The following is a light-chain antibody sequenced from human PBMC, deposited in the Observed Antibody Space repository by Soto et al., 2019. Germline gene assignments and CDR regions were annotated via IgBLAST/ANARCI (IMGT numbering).Light chain of an antibody. CDR2: WAS. Sequence: DIVMTQSPDSLTVSLGERATINCKSSQSILSSSNNKNYLVWYQQKPGQPPKVLINWASTRESGVPDRFSGSGSGADFTLTISSLQAEDVAVYYCQQRTDWPPVYTFGQGTKLEIK. CDR1: QSILSSSNNKNY. J-gene: IGKJ2*01. V-gene: IGKV4-1*01. CDR3: QQRTDWPPVYT.